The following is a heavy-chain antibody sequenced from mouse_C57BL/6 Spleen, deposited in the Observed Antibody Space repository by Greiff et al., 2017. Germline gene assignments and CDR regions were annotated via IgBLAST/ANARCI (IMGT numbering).Heavy chain of an antibody. J-gene: IGHJ2*01. V-gene: IGHV1-5*01. CDR2: IYPGNSDT. CDR1: GYTFTSYW. Sequence: VQLQQSGTVLARPGASVKMSCKTSGYTFTSYWMHWVKQRPGQGLEWIGAIYPGNSDTSYNQKFKGKAKLTSVTSASTAYMELSSLTNEDSAVYDCTGVTTVVANYFVDWGQGTTLTFST. CDR3: TGVTTVVANYFVD. D-gene: IGHD1-1*01.